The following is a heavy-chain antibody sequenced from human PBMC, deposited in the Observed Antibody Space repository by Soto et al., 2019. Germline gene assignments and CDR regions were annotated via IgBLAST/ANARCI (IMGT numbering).Heavy chain of an antibody. D-gene: IGHD3-3*01. CDR3: ARGTGGYDFWSGYYAYYFDY. CDR2: INHSGST. Sequence: QVQLQQWGAGLLKPSETLSLTCAVYGGSFSGYYWSWIRQPPGKGLEWIGEINHSGSTNYNPSLKSRVTISVDTSKNQFSLKLSSVTAADTAVYYCARGTGGYDFWSGYYAYYFDYWGQGTLVTVSS. J-gene: IGHJ4*02. CDR1: GGSFSGYY. V-gene: IGHV4-34*01.